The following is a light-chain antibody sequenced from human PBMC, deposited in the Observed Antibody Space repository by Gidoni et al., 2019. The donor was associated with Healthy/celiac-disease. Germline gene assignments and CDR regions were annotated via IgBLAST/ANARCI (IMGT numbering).Light chain of an antibody. V-gene: IGLV1-40*01. CDR2: CNS. J-gene: IGLJ1*01. CDR3: QSYDSSLSGYV. CDR1: SSNNGAGYD. Sequence: QSGLTQPPSVSGAPGLRVTISFTGSSSNNGAGYDVHWYHQLPRTAPKIRIYCNSNRHSGVPDRFSGAKSGTSASLAITGLQAEDEADYYCQSYDSSLSGYVFGTGTKLTVL.